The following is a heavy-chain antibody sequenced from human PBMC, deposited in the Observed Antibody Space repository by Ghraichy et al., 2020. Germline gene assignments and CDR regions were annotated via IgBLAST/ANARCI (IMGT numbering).Heavy chain of an antibody. CDR2: IIPIFGTA. J-gene: IGHJ5*02. V-gene: IGHV1-69*13. CDR1: GGTFSSYA. Sequence: SVKVSCKASGGTFSSYAISWVRQAPGQGLEWMGGIIPIFGTANYAQKFQGRVTITADESTSTAYMELSSLRSEDTAVYYCAREGTTVVTPGWFDPWGQGTLVTVSS. CDR3: AREGTTVVTPGWFDP. D-gene: IGHD4-23*01.